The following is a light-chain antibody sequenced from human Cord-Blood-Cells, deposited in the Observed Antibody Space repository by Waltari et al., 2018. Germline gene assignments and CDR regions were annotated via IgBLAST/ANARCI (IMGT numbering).Light chain of an antibody. V-gene: IGLV2-14*01. CDR1: STYVGGYNY. J-gene: IGLJ1*01. CDR2: DVS. Sequence: QSSLTPPASVSGSPWPSITISCTGTSTYVGGYNYVSWYQQPPGKAPKLMIYDVSNRPSGVSNRFSGSKSGNTASLTISGLQAEDEADYYCSSYTSSSTLVFGTGTKVTVL. CDR3: SSYTSSSTLV.